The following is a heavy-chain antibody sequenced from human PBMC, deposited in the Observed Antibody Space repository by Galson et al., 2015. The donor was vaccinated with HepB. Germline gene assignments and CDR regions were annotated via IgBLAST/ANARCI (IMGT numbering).Heavy chain of an antibody. CDR3: AREGGHAPTTVVTPGVVWYFDL. Sequence: SLRLSCAASGFTLSDYAMHWVRQAPGKGLEWVAVMSYDGSNKYYADSVKGRVTISRDNSKNTLYLQMNSLRAVDTALYYCAREGGHAPTTVVTPGVVWYFDLWGRGTLVTVSS. D-gene: IGHD4-23*01. V-gene: IGHV3-30-3*01. CDR1: GFTLSDYA. CDR2: MSYDGSNK. J-gene: IGHJ2*01.